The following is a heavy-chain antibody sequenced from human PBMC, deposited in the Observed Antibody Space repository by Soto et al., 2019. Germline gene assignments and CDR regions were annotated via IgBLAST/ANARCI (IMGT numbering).Heavy chain of an antibody. CDR1: GGTFSSYA. CDR2: IIPIFGTA. D-gene: IGHD6-19*01. J-gene: IGHJ6*02. Sequence: QVQLVQSGAEVKKPGSSVKVSCKASGGTFSSYAISWVRQAPGQGLEWMGGIIPIFGTANYAQKFQGTVTITADESTSTAYMELSSLRAEDTAVYYCARGTPPTNSGCYDLPLVRMDVWGQGSTVTVSS. V-gene: IGHV1-69*01. CDR3: ARGTPPTNSGCYDLPLVRMDV.